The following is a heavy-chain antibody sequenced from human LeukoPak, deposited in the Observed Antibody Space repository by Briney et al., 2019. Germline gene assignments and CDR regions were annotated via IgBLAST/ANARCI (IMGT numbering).Heavy chain of an antibody. CDR1: GFTFSSYA. CDR3: AKDGDIVLMVYGNFDY. CDR2: ISGSGGST. V-gene: IGHV3-23*01. D-gene: IGHD2-8*01. J-gene: IGHJ4*02. Sequence: GGSLRLSCAASGFTFSSYAMSWVRQAPGKGLEWVSAISGSGGSTYYADSVKGRFTISRHNSKNTLYLQMNSLRAEDTAVYYCAKDGDIVLMVYGNFDYWGQGTLVTVSS.